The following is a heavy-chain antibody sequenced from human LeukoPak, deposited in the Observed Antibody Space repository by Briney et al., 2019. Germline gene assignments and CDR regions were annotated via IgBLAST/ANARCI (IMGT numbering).Heavy chain of an antibody. CDR3: ARAGDGGARLGAFDI. CDR2: VYSGGST. CDR1: EFTVSSNH. J-gene: IGHJ3*02. V-gene: IGHV3-53*01. Sequence: GGSLILSCAASEFTVSSNHMSWVRQAPGKGLEWVSAVYSGGSTYYVGSVKGRFTISRDNSKNTLYLQMNSLRAEDTAVYYCARAGDGGARLGAFDIWGQGTMVTVSS. D-gene: IGHD4-23*01.